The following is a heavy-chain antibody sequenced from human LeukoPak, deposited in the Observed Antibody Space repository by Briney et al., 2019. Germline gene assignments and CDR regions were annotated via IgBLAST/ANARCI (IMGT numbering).Heavy chain of an antibody. J-gene: IGHJ3*02. CDR3: ARDGGMIVVGSGAFDI. D-gene: IGHD3-22*01. CDR2: INHSGST. CDR1: GGSFSGYY. V-gene: IGHV4-34*01. Sequence: KPSETLSLTCAVYGGSFSGYYWSWIRQPPGKGLEWIGEINHSGSTNYNPSLKSRVTISVDTSKNQFSLKLSSVTAADTAVYYCARDGGMIVVGSGAFDIWGQGTMVTVSS.